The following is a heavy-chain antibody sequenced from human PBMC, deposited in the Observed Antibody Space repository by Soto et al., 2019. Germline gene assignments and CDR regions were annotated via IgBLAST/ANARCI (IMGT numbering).Heavy chain of an antibody. CDR2: ISGSGGST. CDR1: GFTFSSYA. CDR3: AKVPTPYCSSTSCYGPLFDY. Sequence: TGGSLRLSCAASGFTFSSYAMSWVRQAPGKGLEWVSAISGSGGSTYYADSVKGRFTISRDNSKNTLYLQMNSLRAEDTAVYYCAKVPTPYCSSTSCYGPLFDYWGQGTLVTVSS. J-gene: IGHJ4*02. V-gene: IGHV3-23*01. D-gene: IGHD2-2*01.